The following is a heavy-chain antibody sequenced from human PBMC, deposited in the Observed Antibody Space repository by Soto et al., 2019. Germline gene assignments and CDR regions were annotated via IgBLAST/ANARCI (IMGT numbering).Heavy chain of an antibody. CDR2: ISGDGTTT. CDR3: AIQDCTNDVCLEAAVTVGGALEY. V-gene: IGHV3-74*01. J-gene: IGHJ4*02. CDR1: GFSIRKYW. D-gene: IGHD2-8*01. Sequence: EVQLVESGGGLVQPGEALRLACAASGFSIRKYWMHWVRQAPGKGPVWVSYISGDGTTTDYAGSVKGRFTISRDNAKTTLCLQMDRVRVEDTAIYFCAIQDCTNDVCLEAAVTVGGALEYWGRGAQVTVSS.